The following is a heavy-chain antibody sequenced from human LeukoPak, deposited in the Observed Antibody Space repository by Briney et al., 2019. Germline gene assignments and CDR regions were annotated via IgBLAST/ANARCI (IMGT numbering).Heavy chain of an antibody. V-gene: IGHV1-2*02. CDR1: GYTFTGYY. Sequence: ASVKASCKASGYTFTGYYMHWVRQAPGQGLEWMGWINPNSGGTNYAQKFQGRVTITTDESTSTAYMELSSLRSEDTAVYYCARTKPQMRGYYFDYWGQGTLVTVSS. CDR3: ARTKPQMRGYYFDY. CDR2: INPNSGGT. J-gene: IGHJ4*02.